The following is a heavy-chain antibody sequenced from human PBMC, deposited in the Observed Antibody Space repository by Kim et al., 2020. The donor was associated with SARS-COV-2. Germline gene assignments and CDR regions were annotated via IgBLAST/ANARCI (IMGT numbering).Heavy chain of an antibody. J-gene: IGHJ6*02. CDR2: IKQDGSEK. D-gene: IGHD1-26*01. CDR1: GFTFSSYW. Sequence: GGSLRLSCAASGFTFSSYWMSWVRQAPGKGLEWVANIKQDGSEKYYVDSVKGRFTISRDNAKNSLYLQMNSLRAEDTAVYYCARDSSTGGVGATRSYYYYGMDVWGQGTTVTVSS. CDR3: ARDSSTGGVGATRSYYYYGMDV. V-gene: IGHV3-7*03.